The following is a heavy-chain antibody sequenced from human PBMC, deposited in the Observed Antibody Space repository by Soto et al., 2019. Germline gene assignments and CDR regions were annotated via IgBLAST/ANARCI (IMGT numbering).Heavy chain of an antibody. V-gene: IGHV3-21*01. Sequence: GRSLRLSCAASGCSFSSYSMNWVRQAQEKGLEWVSSISSSSSYIYYADSVKGRFTISRDNAKNSLYLQMNSLRAEDTAVYYCARDLGSLRGDYYFDYWGQGTLVTVSS. J-gene: IGHJ4*02. CDR2: ISSSSSYI. CDR3: ARDLGSLRGDYYFDY. D-gene: IGHD3-16*01. CDR1: GCSFSSYS.